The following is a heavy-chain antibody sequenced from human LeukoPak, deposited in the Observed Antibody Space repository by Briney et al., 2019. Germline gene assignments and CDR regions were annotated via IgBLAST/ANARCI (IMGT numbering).Heavy chain of an antibody. CDR3: ARGSEWELLSCDF. Sequence: PGGSLRLSCAASGFTFSSYWMSWVRQAPGKGLEWVANIKQDGSVKFYVDSVKGRFTISRDNAKNSLYLQMNNLRAEDTAVYYCARGSEWELLSCDFWGQGTVVTVSS. CDR1: GFTFSSYW. V-gene: IGHV3-7*01. CDR2: IKQDGSVK. D-gene: IGHD1-26*01. J-gene: IGHJ4*02.